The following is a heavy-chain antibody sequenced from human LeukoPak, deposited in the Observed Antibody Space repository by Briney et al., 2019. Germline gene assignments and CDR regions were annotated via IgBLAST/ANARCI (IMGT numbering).Heavy chain of an antibody. D-gene: IGHD4-17*01. V-gene: IGHV4-61*01. CDR2: IYYSGST. CDR3: ARHGDYGASPYWYFDL. CDR1: GGTGSSGSYN. J-gene: IGHJ2*01. Sequence: AETLSLTCTVSGGTGSSGSYNGTWIRQPPGKEMEWIGYIYYSGSTNYKPSLKSRVTISVDTSKNQFSLKLSSVTAADTAVYYCARHGDYGASPYWYFDLCGRGTLVTV.